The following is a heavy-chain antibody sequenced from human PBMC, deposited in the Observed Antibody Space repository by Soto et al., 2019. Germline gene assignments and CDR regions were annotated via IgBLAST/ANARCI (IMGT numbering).Heavy chain of an antibody. CDR1: GGSISSSNW. Sequence: SETLSLTCAVSGGSISSSNWWSWVRQPPGKGLEWIGEIYHSGSTNYNPSLKSRVTISVDKSKNQFSLKLSSVTAADTAVYYCASRAIAVAGTLVTFHWGQGTLVTVSS. V-gene: IGHV4-4*02. CDR2: IYHSGST. CDR3: ASRAIAVAGTLVTFH. D-gene: IGHD6-19*01. J-gene: IGHJ4*02.